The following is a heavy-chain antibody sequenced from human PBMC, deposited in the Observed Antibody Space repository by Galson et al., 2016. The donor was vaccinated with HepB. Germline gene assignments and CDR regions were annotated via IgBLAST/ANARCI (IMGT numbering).Heavy chain of an antibody. Sequence: SVKVSCKASGGTFSTYAINWVRQAPGQGLEWMGGIIPILGILNYAQRFQGRVTISADKSTGTAYMELSSLRTEDTAVYYCARDGSGTPFSDFDYWGQGTLVTVSS. CDR2: IIPILGIL. V-gene: IGHV1-69*10. CDR3: ARDGSGTPFSDFDY. J-gene: IGHJ4*02. CDR1: GGTFSTYA.